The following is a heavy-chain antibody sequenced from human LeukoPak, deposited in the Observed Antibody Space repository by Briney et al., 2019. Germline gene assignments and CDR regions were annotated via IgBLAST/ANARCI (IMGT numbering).Heavy chain of an antibody. CDR2: ISAYNGNT. V-gene: IGHV1-18*01. Sequence: GASVKVSSTASGYTFTSYGISWVRQASGQGLEWMGWISAYNGNTNYAQKLQGRVTMTTDTSTSTAYMELRSLRSDDTAVYYCARGSITGTILPFDYWGQGTLVTVSS. D-gene: IGHD1-20*01. J-gene: IGHJ4*02. CDR1: GYTFTSYG. CDR3: ARGSITGTILPFDY.